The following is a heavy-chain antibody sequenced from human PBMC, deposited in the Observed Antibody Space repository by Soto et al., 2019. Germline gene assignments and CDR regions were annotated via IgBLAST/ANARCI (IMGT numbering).Heavy chain of an antibody. V-gene: IGHV1-69*13. D-gene: IGHD6-13*01. CDR3: ATGYSSGWYSLAI. Sequence: GASVKVSCKASGYNIITYGISWVRQAPGQGLEWMGGIIPIFGTANYAQKFQGRVTITADESTSTAYMELRSLRSDDTAVYYCATGYSSGWYSLAIWGQGTMVTVSS. CDR2: IIPIFGTA. J-gene: IGHJ3*02. CDR1: GYNIITYG.